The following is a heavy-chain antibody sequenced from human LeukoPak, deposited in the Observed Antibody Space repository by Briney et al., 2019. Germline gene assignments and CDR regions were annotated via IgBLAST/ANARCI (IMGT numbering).Heavy chain of an antibody. CDR3: ARQFYESRSPHAKYFQQ. D-gene: IGHD3-22*01. J-gene: IGHJ1*01. Sequence: SETLSLTCSVSGGSISSYNWSWLRQPLGKGLEWIGYIYYSGSTYYSPSLKSRVTISVDTSKNQFSLKLNSVTAADTAVYYCARQFYESRSPHAKYFQQWGQGTLVTVSS. CDR1: GGSISSYN. CDR2: IYYSGST. V-gene: IGHV4-59*04.